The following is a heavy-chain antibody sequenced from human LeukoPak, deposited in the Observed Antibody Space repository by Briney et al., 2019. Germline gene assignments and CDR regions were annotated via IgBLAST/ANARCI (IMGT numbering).Heavy chain of an antibody. J-gene: IGHJ4*02. V-gene: IGHV4-59*08. D-gene: IGHD2-21*02. CDR3: ARHGYCGGDCYYFDY. CDR1: GGSISSYY. Sequence: SETLSLICTVSGGSISSYYWSWIRQPPGKGLEWIGYIYYSGSTNYNPSLKSRVTISVDTSKNQFSLKLSSVTAADTAVYYCARHGYCGGDCYYFDYWGQGTLVTVSS. CDR2: IYYSGST.